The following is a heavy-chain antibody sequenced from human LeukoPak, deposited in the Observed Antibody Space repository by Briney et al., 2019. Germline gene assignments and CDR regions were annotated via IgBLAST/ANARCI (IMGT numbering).Heavy chain of an antibody. D-gene: IGHD2-21*01. V-gene: IGHV1-2*02. CDR2: INPNSGGT. CDR1: GYTFTGYY. J-gene: IGHJ4*02. Sequence: ASVKVSCKASGYTFTGYYMHWARQAPGQGLEWMGWINPNSGGTNYAQKFQGRVTMTRDTSISTAYMELSRLRSDDTAVYYCARLAMGGDCFDYWGQGTLVTVSS. CDR3: ARLAMGGDCFDY.